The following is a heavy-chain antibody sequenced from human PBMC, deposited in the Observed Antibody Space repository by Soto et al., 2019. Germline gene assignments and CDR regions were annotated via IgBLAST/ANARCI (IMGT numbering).Heavy chain of an antibody. CDR2: IVREGSEK. CDR1: GFAFSSHG. V-gene: IGHV3-33*01. CDR3: ARADDYDDNGLDS. D-gene: IGHD4-17*01. Sequence: QVQLVESGGGVVQPGRSLRLSCAASGFAFSSHGMHWVRQAPGKGLEWVAVIVREGSEKHYADSVKGRFTISRDNSKTTLYLEMNSLRAEDTAVYYCARADDYDDNGLDSWGQGTLVTVSS. J-gene: IGHJ5*01.